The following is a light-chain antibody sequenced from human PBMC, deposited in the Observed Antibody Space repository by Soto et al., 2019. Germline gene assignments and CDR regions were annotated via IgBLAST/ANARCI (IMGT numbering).Light chain of an antibody. J-gene: IGLJ1*01. CDR1: RSDIGSNF. Sequence: QSVLSQPPSASGTPGQTVIISCSGSRSDIGSNFVNWYQHLPGTAPKLLIYNSNQRPSGVPDRFSGSKSGTSASLAISGLHSADEADSHCAAWDDSLTGPVFGTGTKVTVL. CDR3: AAWDDSLTGPV. V-gene: IGLV1-44*01. CDR2: NSN.